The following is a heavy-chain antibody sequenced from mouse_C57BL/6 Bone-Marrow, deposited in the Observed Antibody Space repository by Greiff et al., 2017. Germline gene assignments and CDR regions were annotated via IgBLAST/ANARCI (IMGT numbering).Heavy chain of an antibody. CDR3: ARDRRAYYSNWNYFDY. Sequence: EVMLVESGGGLVKPGGSLKLSCAASGFTFSSYAMSWVRQTPEQRLEWVATISDGGCYTYYPDNVKGRVTISRDNAKNNLYLQMSHLKSEDTAMYYWARDRRAYYSNWNYFDYWGQGTTLTVSS. D-gene: IGHD2-5*01. V-gene: IGHV5-4*01. J-gene: IGHJ2*01. CDR1: GFTFSSYA. CDR2: ISDGGCYT.